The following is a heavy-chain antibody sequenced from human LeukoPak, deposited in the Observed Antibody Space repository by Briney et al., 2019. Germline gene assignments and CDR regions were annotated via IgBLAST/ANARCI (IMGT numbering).Heavy chain of an antibody. CDR1: GASMSSYY. Sequence: SETLFLTCTVSGASMSSYYWTWIRQPPGKGLEWIGYIYYSGSTNYNPSLQSRVTISVDTSKNQFTLKLSSVTAADTAVYYCARDRIGTTCYDYWGQGTLVTVSS. V-gene: IGHV4-59*01. CDR2: IYYSGST. J-gene: IGHJ4*02. D-gene: IGHD2-8*01. CDR3: ARDRIGTTCYDY.